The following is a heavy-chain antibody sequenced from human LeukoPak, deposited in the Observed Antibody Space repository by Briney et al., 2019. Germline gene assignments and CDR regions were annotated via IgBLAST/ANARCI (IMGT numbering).Heavy chain of an antibody. CDR3: ATVDRWEPKPGFDY. CDR1: GYTLTELS. CDR2: FDPEDGET. Sequence: ASVKVSCKVSGYTLTELSMHWVRQAPGKGLEWMGGFDPEDGETIYAQKFQGRVTMTEDTSTDTAYMELSSLRSEDTAVYYCATVDRWEPKPGFDYWGQGTLVTVST. J-gene: IGHJ4*02. D-gene: IGHD1-26*01. V-gene: IGHV1-24*01.